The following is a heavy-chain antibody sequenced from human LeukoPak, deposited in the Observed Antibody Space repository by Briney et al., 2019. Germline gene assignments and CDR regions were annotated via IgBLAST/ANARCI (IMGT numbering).Heavy chain of an antibody. D-gene: IGHD2-21*01. CDR2: IIPIFGTA. Sequence: SVKVSCKASGGTFSSYAISWVRQAPGQGLEWMGGIIPIFGTANYAQKFQGRVAITADESTSTAYMELSSLRSEDTAVYYCATGAAIRSYYYGMDVWGQGTTVTVSS. V-gene: IGHV1-69*13. CDR3: ATGAAIRSYYYGMDV. J-gene: IGHJ6*02. CDR1: GGTFSSYA.